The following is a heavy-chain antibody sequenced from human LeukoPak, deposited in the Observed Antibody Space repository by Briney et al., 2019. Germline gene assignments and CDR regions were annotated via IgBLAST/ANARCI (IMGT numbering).Heavy chain of an antibody. V-gene: IGHV3-23*01. Sequence: GGSLRLSCAASGFTFSSYAMSWVRQASGKGLEWVSAISGSGGSTYYADSVKGRFTISRDNSKNTLYLQMNSLRAEDTAVYYCAKDLRRSTRNFDYWGQGTLVTVSS. CDR1: GFTFSSYA. CDR3: AKDLRRSTRNFDY. D-gene: IGHD2-2*01. J-gene: IGHJ4*02. CDR2: ISGSGGST.